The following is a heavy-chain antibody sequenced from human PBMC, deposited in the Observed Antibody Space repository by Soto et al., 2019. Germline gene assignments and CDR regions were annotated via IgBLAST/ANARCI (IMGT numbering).Heavy chain of an antibody. D-gene: IGHD3-16*01. Sequence: GGSLRLSCAASGFIFKTYAMHWVRQAPGKGLEWVAGISFDGKDTSYRDSVKGRFTISRDNSKNTLFLQMSSLRVEDTAVYYCARDLGGSHDYWGRGTLGTVSA. CDR2: ISFDGKDT. V-gene: IGHV3-30*04. CDR3: ARDLGGSHDY. J-gene: IGHJ4*02. CDR1: GFIFKTYA.